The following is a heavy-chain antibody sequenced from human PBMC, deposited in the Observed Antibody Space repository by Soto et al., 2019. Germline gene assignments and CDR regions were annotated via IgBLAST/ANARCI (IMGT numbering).Heavy chain of an antibody. V-gene: IGHV3-9*01. D-gene: IGHD6-19*01. CDR1: GFTVDDYA. CDR3: AREDNSGYRYYYFYGVDV. Sequence: PGGSLRLSCAASGFTVDDYAMHWVRQAPGKGLEWVSGISWNSETIYYADSVKGRFTISRDNAKNSLYLQMHSLRAEDTALYYCAREDNSGYRYYYFYGVDVWGQGTTVTVSS. CDR2: ISWNSETI. J-gene: IGHJ6*02.